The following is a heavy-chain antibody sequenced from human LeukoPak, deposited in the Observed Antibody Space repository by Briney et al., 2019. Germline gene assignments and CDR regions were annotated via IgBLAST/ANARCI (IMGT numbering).Heavy chain of an antibody. Sequence: ASVKVSCKVSGNSLTEMSMHWVRQAPGQGLEWTGWISAYNGNTNYAQKLQGRVTMTTDTSTSTAYMELRSLRSEDTAVYYCARELITMVRGVSVPNYWGQGTLVTVSS. CDR3: ARELITMVRGVSVPNY. V-gene: IGHV1-18*01. CDR2: ISAYNGNT. CDR1: GNSLTEMS. D-gene: IGHD3-10*01. J-gene: IGHJ4*02.